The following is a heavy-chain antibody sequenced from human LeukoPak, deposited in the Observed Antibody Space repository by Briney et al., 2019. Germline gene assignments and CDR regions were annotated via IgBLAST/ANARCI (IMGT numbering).Heavy chain of an antibody. V-gene: IGHV3-48*03. CDR1: GFTFSSYA. J-gene: IGHJ4*02. CDR2: ISSSGSTI. D-gene: IGHD3-22*01. Sequence: GGSLRLSCAASGFTFSSYAMSWVRQAPGKGLEWVSYISSSGSTIYYADSVKGRFTISRDNAKNSLYLQMNSLRAEDTAVYYCAGIDYYDSSGYYYVEDYWGQGTLVTVSS. CDR3: AGIDYYDSSGYYYVEDY.